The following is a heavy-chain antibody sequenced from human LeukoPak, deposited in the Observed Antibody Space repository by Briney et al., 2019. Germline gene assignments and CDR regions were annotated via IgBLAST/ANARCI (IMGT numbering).Heavy chain of an antibody. D-gene: IGHD3-3*01. Sequence: RTSETLSLTCTVSGGSISSSSYYWGWIRQPPGKGLEWIGSIYYSGSTYYNPSLKSRVTISVDTSMNQFSLKLSSVTAADTAVYYCARHDTRLYDFWSGYPGNYFDYWGQGTLVTVSS. J-gene: IGHJ4*02. CDR2: IYYSGST. CDR3: ARHDTRLYDFWSGYPGNYFDY. V-gene: IGHV4-39*01. CDR1: GGSISSSSYY.